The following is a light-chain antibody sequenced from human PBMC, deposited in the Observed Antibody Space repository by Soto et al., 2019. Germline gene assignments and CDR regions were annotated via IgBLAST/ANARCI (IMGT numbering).Light chain of an antibody. CDR2: KAT. J-gene: IGKJ4*01. Sequence: DIQMTQSPSTLSAFVGDRVTITCRASQSLSGWLAWYQQKPGKAPKLLIRKATSLESGVPSRYSGRGSGTEFTLTISSLQPYDSATYHCQHYNGYPITFGGGTKVEIK. CDR3: QHYNGYPIT. CDR1: QSLSGW. V-gene: IGKV1-5*03.